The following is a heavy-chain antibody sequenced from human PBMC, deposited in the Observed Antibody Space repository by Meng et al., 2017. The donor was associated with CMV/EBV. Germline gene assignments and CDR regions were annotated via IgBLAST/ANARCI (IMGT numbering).Heavy chain of an antibody. D-gene: IGHD3-3*01. J-gene: IGHJ5*02. V-gene: IGHV3-30*03. CDR3: ARAPRTGLEWLLLSSRWFDP. CDR2: ISNDGNNK. CDR1: GFTFSSYG. Sequence: GGSLRLSCAASGFTFSSYGMHWVRQSPGKGLEWVAVISNDGNNKYYADSVKGRFTISRGNSKNTLYLQMNSLRAEDTAVYYCARAPRTGLEWLLLSSRWFDPWGQGTLVTVSS.